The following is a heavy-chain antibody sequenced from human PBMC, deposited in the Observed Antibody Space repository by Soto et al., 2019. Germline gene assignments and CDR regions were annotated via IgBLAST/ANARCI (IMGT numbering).Heavy chain of an antibody. CDR3: ARGLDIVATIQDYHYGMDV. D-gene: IGHD5-12*01. J-gene: IGHJ6*02. CDR1: GYTFTGYY. Sequence: ASVKVSCKASGYTFTGYYMHWVRQAPGQGLEWMGWINPNSGGTNYAQKFQGWVTMTRDTSISTAYMELSRLRSDDTAVYYCARGLDIVATIQDYHYGMDVWGQGTTVTVSS. CDR2: INPNSGGT. V-gene: IGHV1-2*04.